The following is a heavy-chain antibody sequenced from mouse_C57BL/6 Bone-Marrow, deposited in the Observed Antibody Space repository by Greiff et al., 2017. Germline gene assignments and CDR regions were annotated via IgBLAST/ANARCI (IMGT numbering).Heavy chain of an antibody. V-gene: IGHV1-39*01. CDR2: INPNYGTT. D-gene: IGHD1-1*01. J-gene: IGHJ3*01. Sequence: EVQLQQSGPELVKPGASVKISCKASGYSFTDYNMNWVKQSNGKSLEWIGVINPNYGTTSYNQKFKGKATLTADKSSSTAYMELRSLTSEDTAVYFCARDVYETYWGQGTMVTVSA. CDR3: ARDVYETY. CDR1: GYSFTDYN.